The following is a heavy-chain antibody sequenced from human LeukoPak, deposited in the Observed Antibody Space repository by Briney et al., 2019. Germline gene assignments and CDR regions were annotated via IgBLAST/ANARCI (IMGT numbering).Heavy chain of an antibody. CDR3: ARSPRVVPAAMRYFDY. CDR1: GDSLNTYY. J-gene: IGHJ4*02. Sequence: SETLSLTCTVSGDSLNTYYWTWIRQRPGKGLEWIGYIYYSGSTNYNPSPKSRVTISVDTSKNQFSLKLSSVTAADTAVYYCARSPRVVPAAMRYFDYWGQGTLVTVSS. V-gene: IGHV4-59*01. CDR2: IYYSGST. D-gene: IGHD2-2*01.